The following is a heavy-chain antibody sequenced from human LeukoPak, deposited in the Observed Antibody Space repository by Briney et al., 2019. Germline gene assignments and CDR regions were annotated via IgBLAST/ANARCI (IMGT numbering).Heavy chain of an antibody. CDR1: GFTFSNFC. V-gene: IGHV3-23*01. CDR2: ISGSGGST. D-gene: IGHD1-26*01. CDR3: AKEGRGMGAATIDY. J-gene: IGHJ4*02. Sequence: GGSLRLSCAASGFTFSNFCMHWVRQAPGKGLEWVSGISGSGGSTYYADSVGRFSISRDNSNNTLYLQMTSLRAEDTAVYYCAKEGRGMGAATIDYWGQGTLVTVSS.